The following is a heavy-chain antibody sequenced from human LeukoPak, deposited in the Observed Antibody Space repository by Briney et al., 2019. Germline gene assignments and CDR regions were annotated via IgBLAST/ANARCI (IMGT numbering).Heavy chain of an antibody. CDR2: INPNSGGT. D-gene: IGHD3-9*01. J-gene: IGHJ4*02. CDR1: GYTFTGYY. Sequence: ASVKVSCKASGYTFTGYYMHWVRQAPGQGLEWMGWINPNSGGTNYAQKFQGRVTMTRDTSISTAYMELSRLRSDDTAVYYCARVAARYDILTGYESSGYFDYWGRGTLVTVSS. CDR3: ARVAARYDILTGYESSGYFDY. V-gene: IGHV1-2*02.